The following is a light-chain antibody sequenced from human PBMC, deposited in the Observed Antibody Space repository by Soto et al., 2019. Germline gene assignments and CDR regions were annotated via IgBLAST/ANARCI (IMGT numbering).Light chain of an antibody. CDR3: QQLSSYPIT. CDR2: AAS. Sequence: DVQLTQSPSFLSASVGDRVTITCRASQDIDNYLAWYEKKPGKGPNLLIYAASTLQSGVPSRFSGSGSGTEFTLTIRSLQPEDFSTYYCQQLSSYPITFGQGTRLEIK. J-gene: IGKJ5*01. CDR1: QDIDNY. V-gene: IGKV1-9*01.